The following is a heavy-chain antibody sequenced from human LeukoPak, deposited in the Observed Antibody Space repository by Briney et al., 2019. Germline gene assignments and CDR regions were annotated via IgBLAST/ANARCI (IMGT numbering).Heavy chain of an antibody. CDR3: ARDRTERDFDY. CDR2: INPNSGGT. J-gene: IGHJ4*02. V-gene: IGHV1-2*02. Sequence: ASVKVSCKASGYTFTDYYMHWGRQAPGQGLEWMGWINPNSGGTNYAQKFQGRVIMTRDTSIRTAYMELSRLRSDDTAIYYCARDRTERDFDYWGQGTLVTVSS. CDR1: GYTFTDYY.